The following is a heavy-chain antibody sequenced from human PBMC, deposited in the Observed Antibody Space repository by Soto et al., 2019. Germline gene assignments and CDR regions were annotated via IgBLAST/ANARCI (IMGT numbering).Heavy chain of an antibody. CDR2: IYYSGST. D-gene: IGHD1-7*01. CDR3: ASHNWNYYFDY. Sequence: QLQLQESGPGLVKPSETLSLTCTVSGGSISSSSYYWGWIRQPPGKGLEWIGSIYYSGSTYYNPSRKSRVTISVDTSKNQFSLKLSSVTAADTAVYYCASHNWNYYFDYWGQGTLVTVSS. CDR1: GGSISSSSYY. V-gene: IGHV4-39*01. J-gene: IGHJ4*02.